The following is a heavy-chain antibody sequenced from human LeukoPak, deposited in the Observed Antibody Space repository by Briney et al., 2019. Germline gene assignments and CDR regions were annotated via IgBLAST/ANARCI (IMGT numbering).Heavy chain of an antibody. V-gene: IGHV1-2*02. J-gene: IGHJ4*02. CDR3: ARGTSMVRGIIDY. D-gene: IGHD3-10*01. Sequence: GASVKVSCKPSGYTFTGYHIHWVRQAPGQGLEWMGWIHPDSGGTNYAQKFQGRVTMTRDTSVSTAYMELNRLTSDDTAVYYCARGTSMVRGIIDYWGQGTLVTVSS. CDR1: GYTFTGYH. CDR2: IHPDSGGT.